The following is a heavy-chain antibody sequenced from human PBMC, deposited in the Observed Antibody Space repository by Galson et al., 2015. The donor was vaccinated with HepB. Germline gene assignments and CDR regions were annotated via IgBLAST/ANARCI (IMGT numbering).Heavy chain of an antibody. CDR3: AKHQYSSSSPFNY. CDR1: GFAFSNYA. CDR2: ISGSGGST. D-gene: IGHD6-6*01. V-gene: IGHV3-23*01. J-gene: IGHJ4*02. Sequence: SCAASGFAFSNYAMTWVRQAPGKGLEWVSVISGSGGSTSYADSVKGRFSISRDNSKNTLFLQVNSLRVEDTALYYCAKHQYSSSSPFNYWGQGTLVTVSS.